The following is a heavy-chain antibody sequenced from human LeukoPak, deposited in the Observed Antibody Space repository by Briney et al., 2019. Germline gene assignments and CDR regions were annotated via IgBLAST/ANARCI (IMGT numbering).Heavy chain of an antibody. CDR3: ARDPGWNYFDY. J-gene: IGHJ4*02. Sequence: GGSLRLSCAASGFTFSSYWMSWVRQAPEKGLEWVSSISSSSSYIYYADSVKGRFTISRDNAKNSLYLQMNSLRAEDTAVYYCARDPGWNYFDYWGQGTLVTVSS. CDR1: GFTFSSYW. D-gene: IGHD5-24*01. CDR2: ISSSSSYI. V-gene: IGHV3-21*01.